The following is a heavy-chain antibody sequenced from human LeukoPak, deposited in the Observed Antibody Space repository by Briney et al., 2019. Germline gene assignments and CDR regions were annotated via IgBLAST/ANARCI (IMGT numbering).Heavy chain of an antibody. V-gene: IGHV4-39*01. CDR1: GGSISSSSYY. CDR3: AYWLSTVGWFDP. D-gene: IGHD3-9*01. J-gene: IGHJ5*02. CDR2: IYYSGST. Sequence: PSETLSLTCTVSGGSISSSSYYWGWLRQPPGKGLEWIGSIYYSGSTYYNPSLKSRVTISVDTSKNQFSLKLSSVTAADTAVYYCAYWLSTVGWFDPWGQGTLVTVSS.